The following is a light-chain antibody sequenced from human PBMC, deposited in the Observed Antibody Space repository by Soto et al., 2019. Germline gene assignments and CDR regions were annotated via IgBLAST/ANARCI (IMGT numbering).Light chain of an antibody. CDR2: GAS. V-gene: IGKV3-15*01. Sequence: EIVMTQFPGTLSVSPGERATLSCRASQSIGSNLAWYQQKPGQAPRLLIYGASTRATDIPARFSGSGSVTECTLTISSLQSEDFAVYNAHQYHNCPPLTFGQGTKVEIK. CDR1: QSIGSN. J-gene: IGKJ1*01. CDR3: HQYHNCPPLT.